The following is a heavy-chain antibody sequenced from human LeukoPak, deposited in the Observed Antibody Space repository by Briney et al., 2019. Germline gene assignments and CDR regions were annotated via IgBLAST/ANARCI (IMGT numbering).Heavy chain of an antibody. J-gene: IGHJ4*02. CDR1: GFTVSSNY. Sequence: PGGSLRLSCAASGFTVSSNYMSWVRQAPGKGLEWVSSISSSSSYIYYADSVKGRFTISRDNAKNSLYLQMNSLRAEDTAVYYCARVVGTGAHYWGQGTLVTVSP. V-gene: IGHV3-21*01. CDR2: ISSSSSYI. D-gene: IGHD3-10*01. CDR3: ARVVGTGAHY.